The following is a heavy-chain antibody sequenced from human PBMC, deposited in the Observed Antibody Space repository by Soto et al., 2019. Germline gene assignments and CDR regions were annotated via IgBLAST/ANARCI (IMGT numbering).Heavy chain of an antibody. D-gene: IGHD3-10*01. CDR2: ISGSGGST. CDR3: AKRNGSGQRGYWFDP. Sequence: EVQVLESGGGLVQLGGSLRLSCAASGFPFSMYAMTWVRQAPGKGLEWVSGISGSGGSTYYADSVKGRFTISRDSSKNTLYLQMNNLRAEDTAVYYWAKRNGSGQRGYWFDPWGQGTLVTVSS. V-gene: IGHV3-23*01. CDR1: GFPFSMYA. J-gene: IGHJ5*02.